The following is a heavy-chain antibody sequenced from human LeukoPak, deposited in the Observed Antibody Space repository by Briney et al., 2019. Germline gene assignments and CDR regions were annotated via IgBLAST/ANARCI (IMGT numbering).Heavy chain of an antibody. CDR1: GFTFSGYG. V-gene: IGHV3-23*01. CDR2: ISGSGGST. D-gene: IGHD2-15*01. CDR3: AKDFCSGGSCYFDY. J-gene: IGHJ4*02. Sequence: GGSLRLSCAASGFTFSGYGMSWVRQAPGKGLKWVSAISGSGGSTYYADSVKGRITISRDNSKNTLYLQMNSLRAEDTAVYYCAKDFCSGGSCYFDYWGQGTLVTVSS.